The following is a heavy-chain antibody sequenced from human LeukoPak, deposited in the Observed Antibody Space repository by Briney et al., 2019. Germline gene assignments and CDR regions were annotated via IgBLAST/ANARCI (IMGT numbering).Heavy chain of an antibody. Sequence: VASVKVSCKASGYTFNDYYMQWVRQAPGQGLQWMGWINPNTGATRYAQKIQGRIAMTRDTSMSTVYMELSGLRSDDTAVYYCARGIGTFDPWGQGTLVTVSS. J-gene: IGHJ5*02. D-gene: IGHD2-15*01. CDR1: GYTFNDYY. CDR2: INPNTGAT. CDR3: ARGIGTFDP. V-gene: IGHV1-2*02.